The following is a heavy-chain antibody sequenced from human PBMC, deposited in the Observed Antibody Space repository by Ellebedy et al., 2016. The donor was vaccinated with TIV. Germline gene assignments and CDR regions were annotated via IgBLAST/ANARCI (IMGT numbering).Heavy chain of an antibody. CDR1: GGSFSSYY. V-gene: IGHV4-59*10. CDR2: IYTSGST. J-gene: IGHJ5*02. Sequence: MPSETLSLTCAVYGGSFSSYYWSWIRPPAGKGLEWIGRIYTSGSTNYNPSLKSRVTMSENTSKNQFSLKLSSVTAADTAVYYCAEGWVPAAPPQPWGQGTLVTVSS. CDR3: AEGWVPAAPPQP. D-gene: IGHD2-2*01.